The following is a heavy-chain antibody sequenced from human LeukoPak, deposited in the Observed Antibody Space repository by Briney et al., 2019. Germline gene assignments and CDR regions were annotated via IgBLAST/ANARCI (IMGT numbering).Heavy chain of an antibody. CDR1: GYTLTELS. CDR3: STMAVDGRNWFDP. J-gene: IGHJ5*02. V-gene: IGHV1-24*01. Sequence: ASVKVSCKVSGYTLTELSMHWVRQAPGKGLEWMGGFDPEDGETIYAQKFQGRVTMTEDTSTDTAYMELSSLTSGDTAVDYWSTMAVDGRNWFDPWGQGTLVTVSS. D-gene: IGHD6-13*01. CDR2: FDPEDGET.